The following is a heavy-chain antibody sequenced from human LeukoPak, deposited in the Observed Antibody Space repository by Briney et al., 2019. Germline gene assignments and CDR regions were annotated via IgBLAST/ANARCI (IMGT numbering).Heavy chain of an antibody. J-gene: IGHJ6*03. CDR1: GFTFSSYS. Sequence: GGSLRLSCAASGFTFSSYSMSWVRQAPGKWREWVSYISSSSSTIYYADSVKGRFTISRDNAENPLYLQMSSLRAEDTAVYYWAIGGAAMDGWGKGTTVTVSS. CDR3: AIGGAAMDG. CDR2: ISSSSSTI. D-gene: IGHD4/OR15-4a*01. V-gene: IGHV3-48*01.